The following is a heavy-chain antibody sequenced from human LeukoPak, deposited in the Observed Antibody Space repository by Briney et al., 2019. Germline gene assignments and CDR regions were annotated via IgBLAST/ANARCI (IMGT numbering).Heavy chain of an antibody. CDR3: ARGDYCSGGSCYSPYYYYYYMDV. D-gene: IGHD2-15*01. CDR1: GGSISSSNW. CDR2: IYQSGST. Sequence: SETLSLTCAVSGGSISSSNWWSWVRQPPGKGLEWIGEIYQSGSTNYNPSLKSRVTISVDKSKNQFSLKLSSVTAADTAVYYCARGDYCSGGSCYSPYYYYYYMDVWGKGTTITVSS. V-gene: IGHV4-4*02. J-gene: IGHJ6*03.